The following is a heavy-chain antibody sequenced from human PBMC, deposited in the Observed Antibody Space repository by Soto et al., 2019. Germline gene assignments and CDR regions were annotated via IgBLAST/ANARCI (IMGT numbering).Heavy chain of an antibody. CDR3: AKDTPTYYDFWSGYGGFDY. J-gene: IGHJ4*02. D-gene: IGHD3-3*01. Sequence: QVQLVESGGGVVQPGRSLRLSCAASGFTFSSYGMHWVRQAPGKGLEWVAVISYDGSNKYYADSVKGRFTISRDNSKNTLYLQMNSLRAEDTAVYYCAKDTPTYYDFWSGYGGFDYWGQGTLVTVSS. CDR2: ISYDGSNK. V-gene: IGHV3-30*18. CDR1: GFTFSSYG.